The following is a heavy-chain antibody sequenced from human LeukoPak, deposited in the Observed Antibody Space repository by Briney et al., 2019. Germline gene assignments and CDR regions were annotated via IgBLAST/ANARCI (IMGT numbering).Heavy chain of an antibody. CDR2: INSDGSST. V-gene: IGHV3-74*01. D-gene: IGHD3-3*01. CDR1: GFTFSSYG. J-gene: IGHJ4*02. Sequence: GGSLRLSCAASGFTFSSYGMHWVRQAPGKGLVWVSRINSDGSSTSYADSVKGRFTTSRDNAKNTLYLQMNSLRAEDTAVYYCARAFGGDFWSGYYSPFDYWGQGTLVTVSS. CDR3: ARAFGGDFWSGYYSPFDY.